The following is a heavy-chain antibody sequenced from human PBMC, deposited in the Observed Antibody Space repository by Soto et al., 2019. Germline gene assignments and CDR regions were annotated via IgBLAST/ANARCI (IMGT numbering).Heavy chain of an antibody. D-gene: IGHD1-26*01. Sequence: EVQLVESGGGLVQPGRSLRLSCAASGFTFDDNAMHWVRQAPGKGLEWVSGISDSGGNTNYADSVKGRFTISRDNSKNTLYLQVNSLRVDDTAVYYCAKDFGAKGLGATMHYWGQGTLVTVSS. CDR3: AKDFGAKGLGATMHY. CDR1: GFTFDDNA. J-gene: IGHJ4*02. V-gene: IGHV3-23*04. CDR2: ISDSGGNT.